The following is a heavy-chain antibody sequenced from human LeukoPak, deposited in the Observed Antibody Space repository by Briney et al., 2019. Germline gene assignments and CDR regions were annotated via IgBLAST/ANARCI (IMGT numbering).Heavy chain of an antibody. CDR1: GGSISSSSYY. Sequence: PSETLSLTCNVPGGSISSSSYYWGWIRQPPGKGLEWIGSIYSSGSTYYNPSLQSRVTIFVDTSENQFSLKLSSVTAADTAVYYCARHGIDWYDFDYWGQGTLVTASS. D-gene: IGHD1-1*01. CDR2: IYSSGST. V-gene: IGHV4-39*01. CDR3: ARHGIDWYDFDY. J-gene: IGHJ4*02.